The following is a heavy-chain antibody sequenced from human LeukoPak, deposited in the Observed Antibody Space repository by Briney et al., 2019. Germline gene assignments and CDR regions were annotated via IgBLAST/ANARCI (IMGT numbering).Heavy chain of an antibody. CDR3: ARRGGYDILTGYPYFDY. Sequence: ASQTLSLTCAVSGGSISSGGYSWSWIRQPPGKGLEWIGYIYHSGSTYYNPSLKSRVTISVDRSKNQFSLKLSSVTAADTAVYYCARRGGYDILTGYPYFDYWGQGTLVTVSS. CDR2: IYHSGST. CDR1: GGSISSGGYS. V-gene: IGHV4-30-2*01. D-gene: IGHD3-9*01. J-gene: IGHJ4*02.